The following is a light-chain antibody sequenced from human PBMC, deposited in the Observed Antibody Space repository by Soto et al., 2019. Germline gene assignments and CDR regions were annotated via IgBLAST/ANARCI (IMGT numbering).Light chain of an antibody. J-gene: IGLJ1*01. CDR2: HVT. CDR1: SSDIGGYNY. CDR3: SSYTSTTVYI. V-gene: IGLV2-14*03. Sequence: QSVLTQPASVSGSPRQSITISCTGTSSDIGGYNYVSWYQQHPGDAPKLMIYHVTNRPSGISDRFSGSKSGNTASLTISGLQAEDEADYYCSSYTSTTVYIFGSGTKVTVL.